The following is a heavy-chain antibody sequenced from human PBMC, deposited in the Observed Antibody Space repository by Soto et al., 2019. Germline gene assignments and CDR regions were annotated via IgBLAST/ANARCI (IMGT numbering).Heavy chain of an antibody. D-gene: IGHD6-13*01. Sequence: PSETLSLTCTVSGGSISSSSYWSWIRQPPGKGLEWIGYIYYTGLSNSNPSLNSRVTMSVDTSKNQFSLKLSSVTAADTAVYYCASHSSHWPFFDFWGQGTLVTVSS. J-gene: IGHJ4*02. CDR3: ASHSSHWPFFDF. CDR2: IYYTGLS. V-gene: IGHV4-59*01. CDR1: GGSISSSSY.